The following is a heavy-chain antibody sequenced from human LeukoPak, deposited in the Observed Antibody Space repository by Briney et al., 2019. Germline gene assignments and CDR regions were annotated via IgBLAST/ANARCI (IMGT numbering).Heavy chain of an antibody. CDR2: IYHSGST. D-gene: IGHD3-22*01. J-gene: IGHJ6*03. V-gene: IGHV4-30-2*01. CDR3: ASPKDSSGDYYYMDV. Sequence: SETLSLTCTVSGGSISSGGYYWSWIRQPPGKGLEWIGYIYHSGSTYYNPSLKSRVAISVDRSKNQFSLKLSSVTAADTAVYYCASPKDSSGDYYYMDVWGKGTTVTVSS. CDR1: GGSISSGGYY.